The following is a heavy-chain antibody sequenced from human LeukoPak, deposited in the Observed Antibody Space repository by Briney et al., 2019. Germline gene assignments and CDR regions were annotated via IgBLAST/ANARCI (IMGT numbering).Heavy chain of an antibody. D-gene: IGHD2-15*01. Sequence: SETLSLTCTVSGVSISSGDYYWSWIRQPPGKGLEWIGSIYYSGSTYYNPSLKSRVTISVDTSKNQFSLKLSSVTAADTAVYYCARGRLFYCSGGTRYSPWFDPWGQGTLVTVSS. J-gene: IGHJ5*02. CDR3: ARGRLFYCSGGTRYSPWFDP. V-gene: IGHV4-30-4*01. CDR1: GVSISSGDYY. CDR2: IYYSGST.